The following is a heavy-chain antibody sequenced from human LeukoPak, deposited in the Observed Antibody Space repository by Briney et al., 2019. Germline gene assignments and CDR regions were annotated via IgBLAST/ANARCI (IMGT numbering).Heavy chain of an antibody. CDR2: IYHSGKT. CDR3: ARLGIALPIDC. Sequence: NPSETLSLTCAVSGYSISSGYYWGWIRQPPGKGLEWIGSIYHSGKTHYNPSLKSRVTISVDTSKNQFSLSLNSVTAADTAVYYCARLGIALPIDCWGQGTLVTVSS. V-gene: IGHV4-38-2*01. CDR1: GYSISSGYY. J-gene: IGHJ4*02. D-gene: IGHD2-21*01.